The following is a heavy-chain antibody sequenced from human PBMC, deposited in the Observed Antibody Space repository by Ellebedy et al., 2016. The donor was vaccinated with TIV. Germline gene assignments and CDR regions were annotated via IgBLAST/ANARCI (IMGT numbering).Heavy chain of an antibody. CDR3: ARDQDYSFDY. CDR1: GFAFNSYS. D-gene: IGHD3/OR15-3a*01. J-gene: IGHJ4*02. V-gene: IGHV3-48*04. CDR2: INTDSSTI. Sequence: GESLKISCAASGFAFNSYSVNWVRQAPGKGLHWPSYINTDSSTIDYADSVKGRFTISKDNAKNSLYLQMNSLRAEDTAVYYCARDQDYSFDYWGQGTLVTVSS.